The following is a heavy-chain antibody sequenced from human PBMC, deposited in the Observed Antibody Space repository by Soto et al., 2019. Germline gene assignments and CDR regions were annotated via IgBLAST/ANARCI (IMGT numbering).Heavy chain of an antibody. J-gene: IGHJ6*02. CDR3: ARDRSSSDYYYYYGMHV. D-gene: IGHD6-6*01. V-gene: IGHV3-30-3*01. CDR1: GFTFSSYA. Sequence: QVQLVESGVGVVQPGRSLRLSCAASGFTFSSYAMHWVSQAPGKGLEWVAVISYDGSNKYYADSVKGRFTISRDNSKNTLYLQMNSLRAEDTAVYYCARDRSSSDYYYYYGMHVWGQGTTVTVSS. CDR2: ISYDGSNK.